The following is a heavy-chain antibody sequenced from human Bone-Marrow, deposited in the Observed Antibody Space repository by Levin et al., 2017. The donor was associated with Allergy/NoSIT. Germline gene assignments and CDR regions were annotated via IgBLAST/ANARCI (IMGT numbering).Heavy chain of an antibody. CDR1: GFISDLYG. D-gene: IGHD3-3*01. J-gene: IGHJ4*02. CDR2: ISGNGEDT. Sequence: PGGSLRLSCAASGFISDLYGMTWVRQAPGKGLEWVSSISGNGEDTYYADSVKGRFIISRDSSKNTVYLQMSSLTADDTAVYHCAKMEGQYRLTLRFWRGSVYYFNYWGPGTQVTVSS. V-gene: IGHV3-23*01. CDR3: AKMEGQYRLTLRFWRGSVYYFNY.